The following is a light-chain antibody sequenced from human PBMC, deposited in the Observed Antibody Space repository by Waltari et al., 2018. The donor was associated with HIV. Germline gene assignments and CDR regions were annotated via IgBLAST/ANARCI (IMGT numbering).Light chain of an antibody. Sequence: QSALTQPPSASGSTVQSVTISCTRPSSDVGGYNFASWYQHHPGKAPKLITYEVSKRPSGVPDRFAGSKSGNTASLTVSGLQAEDEAEYYCSSYAGSKIWLFGGGTKLTVL. CDR3: SSYAGSKIWL. J-gene: IGLJ3*02. CDR1: SSDVGGYNF. CDR2: EVS. V-gene: IGLV2-8*01.